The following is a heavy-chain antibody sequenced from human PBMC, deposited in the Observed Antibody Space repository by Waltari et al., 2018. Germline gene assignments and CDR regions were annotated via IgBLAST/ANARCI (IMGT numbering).Heavy chain of an antibody. CDR3: ARWDTAMVD. CDR2: ISGGGPGT. J-gene: IGHJ4*02. V-gene: IGHV3-23*01. CDR1: GFTFRRDS. Sequence: EVQLLESGGGFVQPGGSLTLSCEASGFTFRRDSMSWFRQTPEKGLEWVSAISGGGPGTYYADSVKGRFTTSRDDSRSTLYLQMNSLRVEDTAVYYCARWDTAMVDWGQGTLVTVSS. D-gene: IGHD5-18*01.